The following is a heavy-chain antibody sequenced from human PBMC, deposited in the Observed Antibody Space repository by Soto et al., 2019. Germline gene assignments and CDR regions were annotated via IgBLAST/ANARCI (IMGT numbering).Heavy chain of an antibody. CDR1: GFSFSGYT. Sequence: QVPLVESGGGVVQPGRSLGLSCAASGFSFSGYTMHWVRQAPGKGLEWVAVISHDGSNTYYADSVKGRFTITRDNSKNTLYLQMHSLRAEDTAVYYCASRGYFDLWGRGTLVIVSS. CDR3: ASRGYFDL. J-gene: IGHJ2*01. V-gene: IGHV3-30-3*01. CDR2: ISHDGSNT.